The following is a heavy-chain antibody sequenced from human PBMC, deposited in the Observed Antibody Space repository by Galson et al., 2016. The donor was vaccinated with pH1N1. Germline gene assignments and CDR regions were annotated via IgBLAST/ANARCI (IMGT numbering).Heavy chain of an antibody. D-gene: IGHD2-15*01. CDR3: VRSGGGRPFPL. CDR2: FYTGGST. Sequence: TLSLTCTVSGGSIGTYYWSWIRQPAGKGLEWIGHFYTGGSTKYNPSLKSRVTMSVDTSKNQLSLEMSSMTAADTALYYCVRSGGGRPFPLWGQGALVTVSS. J-gene: IGHJ1*01. CDR1: GGSIGTYY. V-gene: IGHV4-4*07.